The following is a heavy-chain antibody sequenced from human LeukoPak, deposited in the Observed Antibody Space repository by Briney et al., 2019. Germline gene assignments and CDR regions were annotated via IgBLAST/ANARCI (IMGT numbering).Heavy chain of an antibody. CDR1: GITLSNYG. Sequence: GGSLRLSCAVSGITLSNYGMSWVRQAPGKGLEWVAGISGSGGGTVYADSVKGRFTISRDNPRNTLYLQMNSLRAEDTAVYFCAKRGVVIRVVLVGFHKEAYYFDSWGQGTLVTVSS. J-gene: IGHJ4*02. D-gene: IGHD3-10*01. CDR3: AKRGVVIRVVLVGFHKEAYYFDS. CDR2: ISGSGGGT. V-gene: IGHV3-23*01.